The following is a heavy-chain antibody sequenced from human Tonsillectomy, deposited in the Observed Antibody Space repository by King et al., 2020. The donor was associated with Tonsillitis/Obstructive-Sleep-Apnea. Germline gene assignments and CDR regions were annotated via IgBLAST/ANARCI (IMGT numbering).Heavy chain of an antibody. J-gene: IGHJ6*02. V-gene: IGHV3-30*18. D-gene: IGHD2-21*02. CDR3: AKDSRGNGRLPRHCHDMDV. Sequence: VQLVESGGGVVQPGRSPRLSCAASGFLFTYSGMHWVRQAPGKGLEWVAAISDDGSKQYYVESVRGRFTISRDNFKKTLYLQMNSLRVEDTAVYYCAKDSRGNGRLPRHCHDMDVWGQGTTVTVSS. CDR1: GFLFTYSG. CDR2: ISDDGSKQ.